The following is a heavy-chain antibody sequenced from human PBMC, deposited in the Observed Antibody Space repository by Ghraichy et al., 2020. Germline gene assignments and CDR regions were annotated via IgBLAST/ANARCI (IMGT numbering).Heavy chain of an antibody. D-gene: IGHD2-15*01. CDR2: INSGGGST. J-gene: IGHJ6*03. V-gene: IGHV1-46*01. Sequence: ASVKVSCKTSGFTFTTSYVHWVRQAPGQGLEWMGTINSGGGSTSYAQKFQGRVTMSRDTSTTTVYMEMTSLTSEDTAAYYCASGCTVGSCYGYYFYPMDVWGQGTTVAVSS. CDR3: ASGCTVGSCYGYYFYPMDV. CDR1: GFTFTTSY.